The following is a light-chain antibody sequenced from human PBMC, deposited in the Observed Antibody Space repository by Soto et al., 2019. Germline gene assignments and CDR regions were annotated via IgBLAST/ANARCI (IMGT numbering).Light chain of an antibody. Sequence: QSVLAQPASVSGSPGQSTIISCTGTSSDVGGYNYVSWYQQHPGEAPKLMIYEVTDRPSGVSNRFSGSKSGNTASLTISGLQAEDEADYYCSSYTTSTTVIFGGGTKLTVL. V-gene: IGLV2-14*01. CDR2: EVT. CDR1: SSDVGGYNY. CDR3: SSYTTSTTVI. J-gene: IGLJ2*01.